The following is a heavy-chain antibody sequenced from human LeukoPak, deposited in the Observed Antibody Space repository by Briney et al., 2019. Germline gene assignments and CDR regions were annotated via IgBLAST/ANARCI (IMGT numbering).Heavy chain of an antibody. CDR2: IVVGSGNT. D-gene: IGHD3-9*01. J-gene: IGHJ2*01. CDR3: AAAPQYDILSFDL. V-gene: IGHV1-58*01. CDR1: GFTFTSSA. Sequence: PVKVSCKASGFTFTSSAVQWVRQARGQRLEWIGWIVVGSGNTNYAQKFQERVTITRGMSTSTAYMELSSLRSEDTAVYYCAAAPQYDILSFDLWGRGTLVTVSS.